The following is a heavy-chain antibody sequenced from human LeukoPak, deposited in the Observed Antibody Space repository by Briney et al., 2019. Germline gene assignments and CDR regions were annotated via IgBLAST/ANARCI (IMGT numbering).Heavy chain of an antibody. Sequence: ASVKVSCKVSGYTFNNHYMYWVRQAPGQGLERMGVINPSGGSTSYAQKFQGRVTMTRDTSTRTVYMEVNSLRSEDTAVYYCARQGTYSSAIGMGYWGQGTLVTVSS. J-gene: IGHJ4*02. D-gene: IGHD6-19*01. V-gene: IGHV1-46*02. CDR2: INPSGGST. CDR3: ARQGTYSSAIGMGY. CDR1: GYTFNNHY.